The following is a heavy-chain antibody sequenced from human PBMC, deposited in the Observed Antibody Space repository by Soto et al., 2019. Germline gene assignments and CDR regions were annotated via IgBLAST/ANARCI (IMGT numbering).Heavy chain of an antibody. CDR2: IIHIFGTA. V-gene: IGHV1-69*13. CDR3: ARGAGTAYYYGMDL. CDR1: GGTFSSYA. Sequence: ASVKVSCKASGGTFSSYAISWVRQAPGQGLEWMGGIIHIFGTANYAQKFQGRVTITADESTSPASMELSSLRAEDTAVYYCARGAGTAYYYGMDLWGQGTPVTVSS. D-gene: IGHD5-18*01. J-gene: IGHJ6*02.